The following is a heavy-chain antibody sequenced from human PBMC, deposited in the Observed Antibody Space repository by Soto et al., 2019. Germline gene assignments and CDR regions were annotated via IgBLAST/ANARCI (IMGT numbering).Heavy chain of an antibody. Sequence: SETLSLTCAVSGGSISSANWWTWVRQPPGKGLEWIGEIYHGGSTSYNPSLKSRGPLSLDKVKNHFSLNLTSVTAADTAVYYCARLSFSYGVDVWGQGTTVTVSS. CDR2: IYHGGST. CDR1: GGSISSANW. J-gene: IGHJ6*02. V-gene: IGHV4-4*02. CDR3: ARLSFSYGVDV.